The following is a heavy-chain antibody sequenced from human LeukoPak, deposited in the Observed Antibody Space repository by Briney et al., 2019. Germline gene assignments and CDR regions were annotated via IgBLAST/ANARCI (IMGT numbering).Heavy chain of an antibody. CDR1: GYCFTSYY. D-gene: IGHD5-24*01. J-gene: IGHJ4*02. V-gene: IGHV1-46*01. Sequence: ASVNVSCKASGYCFTSYYIHWVRQAPGQGLEYMGIIRPSGSTAYAQNYAQKFQGRVTMTRDTSTSAVYMELSSLRSEDTAVYYCAREGPETYYFDFWGQGTLVTVSS. CDR2: IRPSGSTAYA. CDR3: AREGPETYYFDF.